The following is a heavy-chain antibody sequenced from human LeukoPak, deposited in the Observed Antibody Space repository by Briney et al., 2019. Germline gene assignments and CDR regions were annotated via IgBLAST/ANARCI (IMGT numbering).Heavy chain of an antibody. V-gene: IGHV4-31*03. CDR3: ARAWELTGDPSHFDY. CDR1: GGSISSGGYY. CDR2: IYYSGST. D-gene: IGHD7-27*01. Sequence: SETLSLTCTLSGGSISSGGYYWSWIRQHPGKGLEWIGYIYYSGSTYYNPSLKSRVTISVDTSKNQFSLKLSSVTAADTAVYYCARAWELTGDPSHFDYWGQGALVTVSS. J-gene: IGHJ4*02.